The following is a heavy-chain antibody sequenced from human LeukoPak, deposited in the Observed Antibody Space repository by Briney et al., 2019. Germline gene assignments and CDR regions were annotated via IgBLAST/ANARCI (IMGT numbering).Heavy chain of an antibody. CDR2: TRFDGSSK. CDR3: ARWGGTRQYYFDY. V-gene: IGHV3-33*01. J-gene: IGHJ4*02. D-gene: IGHD1-1*01. CDR1: GFFFSDYG. Sequence: GGSLTLPCPVSGFFFSDYGFQLVRQAPGKGLEWGAVTRFDGSSKQYAHSVNGGFTISRDDSNHTLYLQMNSLKSEDTAVYYCARWGGTRQYYFDYWGRGTLVTVSS.